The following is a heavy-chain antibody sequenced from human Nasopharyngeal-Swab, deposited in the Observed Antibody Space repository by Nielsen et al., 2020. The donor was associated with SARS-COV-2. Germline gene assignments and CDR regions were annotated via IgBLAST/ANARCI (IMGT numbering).Heavy chain of an antibody. Sequence: SETRSLTCTVSGGSISSYYWSWIRQPPGKGLEWIGYIYYSGSTNYNPSLKSRVTISVDTSKNQFSLKLSSVTAADTAVYYCARGGYCSGGSCYPNWFDPWGQGTLVTVSS. CDR2: IYYSGST. V-gene: IGHV4-59*12. D-gene: IGHD2-15*01. CDR1: GGSISSYY. J-gene: IGHJ5*02. CDR3: ARGGYCSGGSCYPNWFDP.